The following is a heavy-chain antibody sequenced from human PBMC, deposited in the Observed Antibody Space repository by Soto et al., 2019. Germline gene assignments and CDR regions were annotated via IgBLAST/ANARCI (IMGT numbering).Heavy chain of an antibody. V-gene: IGHV4-31*03. J-gene: IGHJ4*02. CDR2: IYDSGST. CDR3: ARSSRSYFDY. Sequence: PSETLSLTCTVSGGSISRSGYFWSWIRQHPGKGLGWIGYIYDSGSTYYNPSLKSRVSLSVDTSKNQFSLNLTSVTAADTAMYYCARSSRSYFDYWGQGTLVTVSS. CDR1: GGSISRSGYF.